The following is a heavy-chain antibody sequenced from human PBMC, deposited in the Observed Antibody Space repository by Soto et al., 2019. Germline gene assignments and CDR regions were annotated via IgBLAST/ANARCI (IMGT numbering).Heavy chain of an antibody. CDR1: GGSISYEYYH. J-gene: IGHJ6*02. D-gene: IGHD3-22*01. Sequence: SETLSLTCTVSGGSISYEYYHWTWIRQSPGKGLEWIGYVNYSGSIIYNPSFKSRVTISVDTSKNQFSLKLSSVTAADTAVYYCARTGVVSSGYYYAPRYYPGMDVWGQGTTVTVSS. V-gene: IGHV4-30-4*08. CDR3: ARTGVVSSGYYYAPRYYPGMDV. CDR2: VNYSGSI.